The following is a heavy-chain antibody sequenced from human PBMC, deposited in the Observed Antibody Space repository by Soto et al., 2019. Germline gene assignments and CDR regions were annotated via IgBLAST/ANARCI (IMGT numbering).Heavy chain of an antibody. J-gene: IGHJ4*02. V-gene: IGHV4-4*02. CDR1: SGSISSSNW. CDR3: ASTLSPHDRRYDY. Sequence: SETLSLTCAVSSGSISSSNWWSWVRQPPGKGLEWIGEIYHSGSTNYNPSLKSRVTISVDKSKNQFSLKLSSVTAADTAVYYCASTLSPHDRRYDYWGQGTLVTVSS. D-gene: IGHD3-16*02. CDR2: IYHSGST.